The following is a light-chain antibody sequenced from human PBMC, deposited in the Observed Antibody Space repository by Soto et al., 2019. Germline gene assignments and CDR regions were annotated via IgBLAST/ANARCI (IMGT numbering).Light chain of an antibody. Sequence: EVVMTQSPATLSVSPGERATLSCRASQSISSDLAWYQQKPDQAPRLLIYGASTRASDIPARFSGSGSGIEFTLTISSLQSEDFAVYYCQQYNNWPPWTFGQGTKVEFK. CDR3: QQYNNWPPWT. CDR1: QSISSD. CDR2: GAS. J-gene: IGKJ1*01. V-gene: IGKV3-15*01.